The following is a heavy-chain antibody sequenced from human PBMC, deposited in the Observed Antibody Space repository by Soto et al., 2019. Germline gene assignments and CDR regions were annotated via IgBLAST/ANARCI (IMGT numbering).Heavy chain of an antibody. D-gene: IGHD3-3*01. J-gene: IGHJ6*02. CDR1: GGSISSYY. CDR2: IYYSGST. V-gene: IGHV4-59*01. Sequence: RSLTCTVSGGSISSYYWSWIRQPPGKGLEWIGYIYYSGSTNYNPSLKSRVTISVDTSKNQFSLKLSSVTAADTAVYYCARVWGTLTLFGPAGGMDVWGQGTKVTVYS. CDR3: ARVWGTLTLFGPAGGMDV.